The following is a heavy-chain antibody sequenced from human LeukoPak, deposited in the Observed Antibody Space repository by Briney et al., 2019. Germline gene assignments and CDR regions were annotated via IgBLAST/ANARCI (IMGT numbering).Heavy chain of an antibody. Sequence: ASVRVSCKASASTFISYDINWVRQATGQGPEWMGWMDPNTGNTGCAQKFQGRVTMTRNTSITIAYMELSSLTSEDTAVYYCTRATRGTSYYDFWGQGTLVLVSS. CDR2: MDPNTGNT. D-gene: IGHD6-25*01. J-gene: IGHJ4*01. CDR3: TRATRGTSYYDF. CDR1: ASTFISYD. V-gene: IGHV1-8*01.